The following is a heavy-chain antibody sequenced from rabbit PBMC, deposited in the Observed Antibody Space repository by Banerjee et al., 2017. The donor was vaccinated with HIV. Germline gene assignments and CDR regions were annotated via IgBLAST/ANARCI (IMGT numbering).Heavy chain of an antibody. V-gene: IGHV1S40*01. Sequence: SSYYYIYWVRQAPGKGLEWIGCIYTGGSGGIYYASWARGRLTISKTSSTTVTLQMTSLTAADTATYFCARDPDASGSDYTLNLWGPGTLVTVS. CDR1: SSYYY. CDR3: ARDPDASGSDYTLNL. CDR2: IYTGGSGGI. J-gene: IGHJ4*01. D-gene: IGHD8-1*01.